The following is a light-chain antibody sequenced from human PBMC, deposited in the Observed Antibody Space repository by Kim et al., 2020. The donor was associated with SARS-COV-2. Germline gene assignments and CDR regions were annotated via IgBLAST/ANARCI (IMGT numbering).Light chain of an antibody. Sequence: DIQMTQSPSSLSASVGDRVTITCRASQGINIYLAWYQQKPGEVPKLLIYGASNLQPGVPSRFSGSGSGTDFTLTISRLQPEDFATYYCQKYDSVPLTFGAGTKVDI. V-gene: IGKV1-27*01. CDR3: QKYDSVPLT. J-gene: IGKJ4*01. CDR2: GAS. CDR1: QGINIY.